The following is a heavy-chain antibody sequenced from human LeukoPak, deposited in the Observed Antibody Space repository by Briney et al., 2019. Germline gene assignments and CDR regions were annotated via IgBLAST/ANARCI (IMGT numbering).Heavy chain of an antibody. V-gene: IGHV1-46*01. CDR3: ARDRGYCSSTSCYSYYYYGMDV. CDR1: GYTFTSYY. J-gene: IGHJ6*04. D-gene: IGHD2-2*01. Sequence: ASVKVSCKASGYTFTSYYMHWVRQAPGQGLEWMGIINPSDGSTSYAQKFQGRVTMTRDTSTSTVYMELSSLRSEDTAVYYCARDRGYCSSTSCYSYYYYGMDVWGKGTTVTVSS. CDR2: INPSDGST.